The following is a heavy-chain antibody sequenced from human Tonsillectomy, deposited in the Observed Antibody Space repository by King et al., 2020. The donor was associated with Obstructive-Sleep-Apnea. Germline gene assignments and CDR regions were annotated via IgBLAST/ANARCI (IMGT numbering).Heavy chain of an antibody. CDR1: GYTFTAYY. CDR2: INPNSGGS. J-gene: IGHJ6*02. V-gene: IGHV1-2*02. Sequence: QLVQSGAEVKKPGASVKVSCKASGYTFTAYYMHWVRQAPGQGLEWMGWINPNSGGSNYEQKFQGRVTMTRDTSISTAYMELSRLRSDETAMYYCARDLSTAGMDVWGQGTTVTVSS. CDR3: ARDLSTAGMDV.